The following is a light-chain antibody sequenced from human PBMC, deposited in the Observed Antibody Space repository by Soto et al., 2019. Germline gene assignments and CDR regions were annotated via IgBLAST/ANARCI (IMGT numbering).Light chain of an antibody. CDR3: QQYGSSPSIT. Sequence: ESVLTQSPATLCMSPGERATLSCRASQSVSSSYLAWYQQKPGQAPRLLIYGASSRATGIPDRFSGSGSGKDFTLTISRLEPEDFAVYYCQQYGSSPSITFGQGTRLESK. V-gene: IGKV3-20*01. CDR1: QSVSSSY. J-gene: IGKJ5*01. CDR2: GAS.